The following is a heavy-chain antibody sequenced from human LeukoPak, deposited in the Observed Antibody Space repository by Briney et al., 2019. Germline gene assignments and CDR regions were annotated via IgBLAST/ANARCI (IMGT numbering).Heavy chain of an antibody. CDR1: GGSISSYY. Sequence: SETLSLTCTVSGGSISSYYWSWIRQPPGKGLEWIGHIYGSGSTNYNPSLKSRVTISVDTSKNQFSLILSSVTAADTAVYYCARHDSSSGLPYYFDYWGQGTLVTVSS. J-gene: IGHJ4*02. D-gene: IGHD1-26*01. CDR2: IYGSGST. V-gene: IGHV4-59*08. CDR3: ARHDSSSGLPYYFDY.